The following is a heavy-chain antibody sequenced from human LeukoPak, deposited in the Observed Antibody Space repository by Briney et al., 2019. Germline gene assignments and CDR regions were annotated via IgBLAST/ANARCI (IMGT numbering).Heavy chain of an antibody. CDR1: GFTFDDG. V-gene: IGHV3-20*04. CDR3: ARGGITIFGVVSYMDV. J-gene: IGHJ6*03. Sequence: GGSLRLSCAASGFTFDDGMSWVRQAPGKGLEWVSGINWNGGSTGYADSVKGRFTISRDNAKNSLYLQMNSLRAEDTALYYCARGGITIFGVVSYMDVWGKGTTVTVSS. D-gene: IGHD3-3*01. CDR2: INWNGGST.